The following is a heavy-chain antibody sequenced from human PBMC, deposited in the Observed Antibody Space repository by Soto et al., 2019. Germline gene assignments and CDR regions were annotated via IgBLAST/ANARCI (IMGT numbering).Heavy chain of an antibody. Sequence: QVQLVQSGAEVKKPGSSVTVSCKASGGTFSSYAISWVRQAPGQGLEWMGRIIPFIGTANYAQKFQGRVTITADESTSTAYMELTSLISEDTAVYYCARVVMTTVPASYYYGIDVWDQGTTVTVSS. D-gene: IGHD4-4*01. CDR3: ARVVMTTVPASYYYGIDV. CDR1: GGTFSSYA. V-gene: IGHV1-69*18. CDR2: IIPFIGTA. J-gene: IGHJ6*02.